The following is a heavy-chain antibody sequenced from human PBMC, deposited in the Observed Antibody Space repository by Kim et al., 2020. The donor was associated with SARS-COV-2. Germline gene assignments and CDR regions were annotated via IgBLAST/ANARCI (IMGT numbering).Heavy chain of an antibody. D-gene: IGHD1-1*01. CDR3: AKVQLERRHLRYYFDY. J-gene: IGHJ4*02. V-gene: IGHV3-23*01. Sequence: GGSLRLSCAASGFTFSSYAMSWVRQAPGKGLEWVSAISGSGGSTYYADSVKGRFTISRDNSKNTLYLQMNSLRAEDTAVYYCAKVQLERRHLRYYFDYWGQGTLVTVSS. CDR2: ISGSGGST. CDR1: GFTFSSYA.